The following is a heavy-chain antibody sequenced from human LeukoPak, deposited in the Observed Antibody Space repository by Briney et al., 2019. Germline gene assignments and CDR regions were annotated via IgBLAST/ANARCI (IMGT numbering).Heavy chain of an antibody. CDR1: GYTLTKLS. Sequence: ASVKVSCKVSGYTLTKLSMHWVRQAPGKGLEWMGGFDPVDGETIYAQKFQGRVTRTEDTSTDTAYMELSSLRSEDTAVYYCATSTQCKGGSSGGWFDPWGQGTLVTVSS. CDR3: ATSTQCKGGSSGGWFDP. CDR2: FDPVDGET. D-gene: IGHD1-26*01. J-gene: IGHJ5*02. V-gene: IGHV1-24*01.